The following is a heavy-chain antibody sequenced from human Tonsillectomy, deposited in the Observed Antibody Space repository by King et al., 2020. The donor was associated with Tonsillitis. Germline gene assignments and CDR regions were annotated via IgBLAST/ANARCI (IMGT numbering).Heavy chain of an antibody. V-gene: IGHV3-9*01. CDR2: VSWNSGRI. CDR3: TKAIFGIITPFDY. CDR1: GFTFNDCA. D-gene: IGHD3-3*01. J-gene: IGHJ4*02. Sequence: EVQLVESGGGLVQPGTSLRLSCAASGFTFNDCAMHWVRQAPGKGLEWVSGVSWNSGRIDYAASVRGRFTISRDNAKNSLYLQMNSLRPEDTALYYCTKAIFGIITPFDYWGLGTLVTVSS.